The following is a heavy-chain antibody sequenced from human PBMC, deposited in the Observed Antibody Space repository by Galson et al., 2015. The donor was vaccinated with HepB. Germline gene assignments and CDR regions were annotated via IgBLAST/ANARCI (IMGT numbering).Heavy chain of an antibody. CDR1: GFTFINYA. D-gene: IGHD6-19*01. CDR3: TREGVSSNGWYGGY. CDR2: ISGPGDNT. V-gene: IGHV3-23*01. Sequence: SLRLSCAASGFTFINYAINWVRQAPGKGLGWVSTISGPGDNTYYADSVKGRFTISRDNSKSTVYLQMNSLRAGDTAVYYCTREGVSSNGWYGGYWGQGTLVTVSS. J-gene: IGHJ4*02.